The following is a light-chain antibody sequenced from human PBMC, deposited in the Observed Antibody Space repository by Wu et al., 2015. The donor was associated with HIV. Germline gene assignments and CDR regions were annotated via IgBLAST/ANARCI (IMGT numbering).Light chain of an antibody. CDR3: QQYGSSPPET. Sequence: EIVLTQSPGTLSLSPGERATLSCRASQSLSSGYLAWYQQKPGQSPRLLIYGTSIRATGIPERFSGSGSGTDFTLTINSLEPEDFAVYYCQQYGSSPPETFGQGTKVEIK. J-gene: IGKJ1*01. CDR2: GTS. V-gene: IGKV3-20*01. CDR1: QSLSSGY.